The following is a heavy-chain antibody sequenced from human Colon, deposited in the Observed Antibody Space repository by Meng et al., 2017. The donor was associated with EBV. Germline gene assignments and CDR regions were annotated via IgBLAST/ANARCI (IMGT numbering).Heavy chain of an antibody. CDR2: ITASSGST. V-gene: IGHV3-23*01. CDR3: VARSHPQDVDY. CDR1: GIPLSYYD. J-gene: IGHJ4*02. Sequence: LWEQGGTLGQTGDCVGLSCEAPGIPLSYYDVSRGRRARGTGLEWLSVITASSGSTFYAASAQGRFPISRDSSKTTVYLQMKSPRGEDTAVYYCVARSHPQDVDYWGQGTLVTVSS.